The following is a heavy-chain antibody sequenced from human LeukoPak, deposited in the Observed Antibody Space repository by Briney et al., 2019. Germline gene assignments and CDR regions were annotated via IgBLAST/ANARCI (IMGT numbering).Heavy chain of an antibody. CDR2: INHSGST. V-gene: IGHV4-34*01. Sequence: SETLSLTCAVYGGSFSGYYWSWIRQPPGKGLEWVGEINHSGSTNYNPSLKSRVTISVDTSKNQFSLKLSSVTAADTAVYYCARILADYGGDEWGQGTLVTVSS. D-gene: IGHD4-23*01. J-gene: IGHJ4*02. CDR3: ARILADYGGDE. CDR1: GGSFSGYY.